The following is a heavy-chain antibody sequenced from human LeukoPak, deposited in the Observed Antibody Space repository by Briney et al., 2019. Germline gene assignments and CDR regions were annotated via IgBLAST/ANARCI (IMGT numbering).Heavy chain of an antibody. CDR3: AKGDSGSSRYYAFDI. CDR1: GFTFSSYA. J-gene: IGHJ3*02. Sequence: PGGSLRLSCAASGFTFSSYAMSWVRQAPGKGLEWVSAIGGSGGSTYYADSVKGRFTISRDNSKNTLYLQMNSLRAEDTAVYYCAKGDSGSSRYYAFDIWGQGTMVTVSS. V-gene: IGHV3-23*01. D-gene: IGHD6-13*01. CDR2: IGGSGGST.